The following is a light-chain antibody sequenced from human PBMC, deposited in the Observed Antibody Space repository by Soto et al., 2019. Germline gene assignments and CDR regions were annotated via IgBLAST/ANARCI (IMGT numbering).Light chain of an antibody. J-gene: IGKJ1*01. CDR1: QSISSW. V-gene: IGKV1-5*03. CDR3: QQYNSYSRT. Sequence: DIKMSQSPFTLSASVGDRVTITCRASQSISSWLAWYQQKPGKAPKLLIYKASSLESGVPSRFSGSGSGTEFTLTISSLQPDDFATYYCQQYNSYSRTFGQGTKV. CDR2: KAS.